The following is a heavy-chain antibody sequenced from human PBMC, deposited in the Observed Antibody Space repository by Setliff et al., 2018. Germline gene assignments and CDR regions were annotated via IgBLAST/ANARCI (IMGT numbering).Heavy chain of an antibody. CDR3: ARDLVGATADY. CDR2: IKKDGSEK. D-gene: IGHD1-26*01. Sequence: GGSLRLSCAASGFSFSNYWMSWVRQATGKGLEWVANIKKDGSEKYHVDFVKGRLTISRDNAKNTVYLQMNSLRAEDTAVYYCARDLVGATADYWGQGTLVTVSS. J-gene: IGHJ4*02. V-gene: IGHV3-7*01. CDR1: GFSFSNYW.